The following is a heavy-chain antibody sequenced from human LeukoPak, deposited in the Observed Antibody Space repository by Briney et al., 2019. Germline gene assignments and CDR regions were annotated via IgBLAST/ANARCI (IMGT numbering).Heavy chain of an antibody. CDR3: AKGRTEYAYTSDALDV. Sequence: PGGSLRLSCVASGFTFSGYAMSWVRQAPGKGLEWVSAISGSGENTYYADSVKGRFTISRDNSKNTLYLQMNSLRAEDTAVYYCAKGRTEYAYTSDALDVWGHGTMITVSS. CDR2: ISGSGENT. D-gene: IGHD2-2*02. CDR1: GFTFSGYA. V-gene: IGHV3-23*01. J-gene: IGHJ3*01.